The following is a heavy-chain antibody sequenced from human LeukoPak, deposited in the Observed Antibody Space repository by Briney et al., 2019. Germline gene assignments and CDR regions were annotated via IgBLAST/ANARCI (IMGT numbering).Heavy chain of an antibody. J-gene: IGHJ3*02. CDR2: FSLGGSGST. V-gene: IGHV4-59*12. Sequence: PSETLSLTCIVSGASITTYSWNWLRQSPGKGLEWIGYFSLGGSGSTYYNPSLKSRVTISVDTSKNQFSLKLSSVTAADTAVYYCASRLYYDSSGYQALDIWGQGTMVTVSS. CDR1: GASITTYS. D-gene: IGHD3-22*01. CDR3: ASRLYYDSSGYQALDI.